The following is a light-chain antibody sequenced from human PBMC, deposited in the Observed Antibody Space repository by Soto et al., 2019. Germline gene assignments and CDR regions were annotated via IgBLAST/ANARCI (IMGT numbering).Light chain of an antibody. Sequence: VLTQPASVSGSPGQSITISCTGTSSDVGGYNYVSWYQQHPGKAPTLMIYDVSNRPSGVSNRSSGYKSGNTASLTISGLQAEDEDDYYCSSYTSSSTSYVFGTGTKLTVL. J-gene: IGLJ1*01. CDR3: SSYTSSSTSYV. CDR2: DVS. CDR1: SSDVGGYNY. V-gene: IGLV2-14*01.